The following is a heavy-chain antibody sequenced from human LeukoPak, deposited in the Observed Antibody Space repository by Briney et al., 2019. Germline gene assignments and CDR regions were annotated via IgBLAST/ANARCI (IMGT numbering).Heavy chain of an antibody. CDR1: GGSFSGYY. CDR3: ARRLRGGYCSGGSCYLDYFDY. J-gene: IGHJ4*02. Sequence: PSETLSLTCAVYGGSFSGYYWSWIRQPPGKGLEWIGEINHSGSTNYNPSLKSRVTISVDTSKNQFSLKLSFVTAADTAVYYCARRLRGGYCSGGSCYLDYFDYWGQGTLVTVSS. D-gene: IGHD2-15*01. V-gene: IGHV4-34*01. CDR2: INHSGST.